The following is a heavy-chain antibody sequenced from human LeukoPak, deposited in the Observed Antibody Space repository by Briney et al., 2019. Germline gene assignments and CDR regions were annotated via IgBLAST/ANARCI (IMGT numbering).Heavy chain of an antibody. CDR1: GFTFSSYW. Sequence: GGSLRLSCAASGFTFSSYWMSWVRQAPGKGLEWVANIKQDGSEKYYVDSVKGRFTISRDNAKNSLYLQMNSLRAEDTAVYYCAKAAYCGGDCSIMFGYWGQGTLVTVSS. J-gene: IGHJ4*02. CDR2: IKQDGSEK. V-gene: IGHV3-7*01. CDR3: AKAAYCGGDCSIMFGY. D-gene: IGHD2-21*02.